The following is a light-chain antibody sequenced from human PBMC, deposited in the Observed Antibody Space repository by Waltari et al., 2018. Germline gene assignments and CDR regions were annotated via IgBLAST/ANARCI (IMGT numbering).Light chain of an antibody. J-gene: IGLJ2*01. CDR1: SLRSYY. Sequence: SSELTQDPAVSVALGQTVRITCLGDSLRSYYASWYQQKPGQAPVLVIYGKNNRPSGIPDRFSGSSSGNTASLTITGAQAEDEADYYCNSRDTSGNHPVFGGGTKLTVL. V-gene: IGLV3-19*01. CDR2: GKN. CDR3: NSRDTSGNHPV.